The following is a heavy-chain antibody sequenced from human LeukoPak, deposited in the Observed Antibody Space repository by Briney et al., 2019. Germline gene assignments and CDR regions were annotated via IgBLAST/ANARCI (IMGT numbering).Heavy chain of an antibody. CDR3: ARHKDIRTTLTPFDY. CDR2: IYHSGST. D-gene: IGHD4-17*01. J-gene: IGHJ4*02. CDR1: GGSFGDNY. V-gene: IGHV4-34*01. Sequence: PSETLSLTCAVYGGSFGDNYWTGIRQPPGKGLEWIGEIYHSGSTKYNPSLKSRVTISVDTSKNQFSLKLSSVTAADTAVYYCARHKDIRTTLTPFDYWGQGTLVTVSS.